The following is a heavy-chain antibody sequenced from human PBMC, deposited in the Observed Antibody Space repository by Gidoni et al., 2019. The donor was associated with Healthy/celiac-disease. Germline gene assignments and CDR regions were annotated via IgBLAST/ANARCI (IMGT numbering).Heavy chain of an antibody. V-gene: IGHV4-39*01. CDR1: GGSLSSSSYY. CDR2: IYYSGST. D-gene: IGHD3-22*01. Sequence: QLQLQESGPGLVKPSETLSLTCTVSGGSLSSSSYYWGWIRQPPGQGLEWIGSIYYSGSTYYNPSLKSRVTISVDTSKNQFSLKLSSVTAADTAVYYCARRDYYDSSGYYDEGWYFDLWGRGTLVTVSS. J-gene: IGHJ2*01. CDR3: ARRDYYDSSGYYDEGWYFDL.